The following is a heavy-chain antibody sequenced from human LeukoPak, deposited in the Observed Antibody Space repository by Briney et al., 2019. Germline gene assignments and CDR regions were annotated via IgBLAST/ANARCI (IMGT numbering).Heavy chain of an antibody. J-gene: IGHJ5*01. Sequence: GESLRLSCATSGFTFSNYWMSWLRQAPGKGLVWVSRIKNDGGSASYAESVKGRFTISRDNARSTLYLQMNSLRVDDTAVYYWGKSDWFDPWGRGILVTVSS. V-gene: IGHV3-74*01. CDR3: GKSDWFDP. CDR2: IKNDGGSA. CDR1: GFTFSNYW.